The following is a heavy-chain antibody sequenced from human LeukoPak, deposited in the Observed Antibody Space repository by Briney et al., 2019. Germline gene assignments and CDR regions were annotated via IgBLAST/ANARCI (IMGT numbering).Heavy chain of an antibody. CDR1: GFSFSNYA. CDR2: ISSNGGST. V-gene: IGHV3-64D*09. CDR3: VKDIHYYGSGNYYNGYFDY. Sequence: GGSLRLSCSASGFSFSNYAMHWVRQAPGKGLEYVSAISSNGGSTYYADSVKGRFTISRDNSKNTLYLQVSSLRAEHTAVYYCVKDIHYYGSGNYYNGYFDYWGQGTLATVSS. J-gene: IGHJ4*02. D-gene: IGHD3-10*01.